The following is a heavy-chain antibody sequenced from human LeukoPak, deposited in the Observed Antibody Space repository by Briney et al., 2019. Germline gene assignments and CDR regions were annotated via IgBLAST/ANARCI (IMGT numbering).Heavy chain of an antibody. V-gene: IGHV3-30*18. J-gene: IGHJ3*02. D-gene: IGHD6-13*01. CDR2: ISYDGSNK. CDR3: AKDYRYSSSWFSNRAFDI. CDR1: GFTFSSYG. Sequence: PGGSLRLSCAASGFTFSSYGMHWVRQAPGKGLEWVAVISYDGSNKYYADSVKGRFTISRDNSKNTLYLQMNSLRAEDTAVYYCAKDYRYSSSWFSNRAFDIWGQGTMVTVSS.